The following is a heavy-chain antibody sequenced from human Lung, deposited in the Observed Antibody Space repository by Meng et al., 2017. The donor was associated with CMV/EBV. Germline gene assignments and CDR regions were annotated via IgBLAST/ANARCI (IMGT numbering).Heavy chain of an antibody. CDR1: GFTFSDYY. CDR3: ARARRVAGDYFDY. J-gene: IGHJ4*02. Sequence: GGSXRLXXAASGFTFSDYYMSWIRQAPGKGLEWVSYISSSGSTIYYADSVKGRFTISRDNAKNSLYLQMNSLRAEDTAVYYCARARRVAGDYFDYWGQGTLVXVSS. V-gene: IGHV3-11*01. D-gene: IGHD3-3*01. CDR2: ISSSGSTI.